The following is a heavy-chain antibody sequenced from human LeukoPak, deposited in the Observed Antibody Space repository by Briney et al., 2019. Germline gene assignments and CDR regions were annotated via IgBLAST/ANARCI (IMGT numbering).Heavy chain of an antibody. CDR1: GYTFTSYD. J-gene: IGHJ4*02. V-gene: IGHV1-2*02. CDR3: ARDSTCIAAAGIIDY. D-gene: IGHD6-13*01. Sequence: ASVKVSCKASGYTFTSYDINWVRQATGQGLEWMGWINPNSGGTNYAQKFQGRVTMTRDTSISTAYMELSRLRSDDTAVYYCARDSTCIAAAGIIDYWGQGTLVTVSS. CDR2: INPNSGGT.